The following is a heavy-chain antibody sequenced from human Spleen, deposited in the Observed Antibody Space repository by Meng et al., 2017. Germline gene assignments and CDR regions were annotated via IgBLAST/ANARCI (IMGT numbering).Heavy chain of an antibody. D-gene: IGHD6-25*01. CDR1: GYTFTSSD. J-gene: IGHJ4*02. V-gene: IGHV1-2*06. CDR2: INPKSGDT. CDR3: ARDEDISAAGKLFGDY. Sequence: ASVKVSCKASGYTFTSSDINWVRQATGQGLEWMGRINPKSGDTHYAQKFQARVTMTGDTSISTAYMELSGLRSDDTAMYYCARDEDISAAGKLFGDYWGQGTLVTVSS.